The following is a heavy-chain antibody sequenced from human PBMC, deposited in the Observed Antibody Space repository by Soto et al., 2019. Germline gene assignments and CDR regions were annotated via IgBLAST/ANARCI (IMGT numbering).Heavy chain of an antibody. CDR3: ARVRYCSGGSGYPRFDP. Sequence: QVQLQESGPGLVKPSQTLSLTCTVSGGSISSGGYYWSWIRQHPGKGLEWIGYIYYSGSTYYNPTLKSRVTISVDTSKDHFSLKLGSVTAADTAVYYCARVRYCSGGSGYPRFDPWGQGTLVTVSS. D-gene: IGHD2-15*01. CDR1: GGSISSGGYY. J-gene: IGHJ5*02. V-gene: IGHV4-31*03. CDR2: IYYSGST.